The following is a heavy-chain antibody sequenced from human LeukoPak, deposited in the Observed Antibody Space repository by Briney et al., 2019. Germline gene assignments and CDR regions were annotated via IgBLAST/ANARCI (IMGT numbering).Heavy chain of an antibody. D-gene: IGHD3-3*01. CDR3: AKKLTIFGVAQEFDY. V-gene: IGHV3-23*01. CDR2: ISGSGGST. CDR1: GFTFSSYA. Sequence: GGSLRLSCAASGFTFSSYAMSWVRQAPGKGLEWVSAISGSGGSTYYADSVKGRFTISRDNSKNTLYLQMNSLRAEDTAVYYCAKKLTIFGVAQEFDYWGQGTLVTVSS. J-gene: IGHJ4*02.